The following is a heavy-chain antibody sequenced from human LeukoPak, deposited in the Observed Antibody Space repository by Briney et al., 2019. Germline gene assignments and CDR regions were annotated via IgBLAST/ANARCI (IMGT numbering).Heavy chain of an antibody. CDR1: GFSLGNARIG. J-gene: IGHJ4*02. CDR2: IFSNDEK. Sequence: SGPVLVKPTETLTLTCTVSGFSLGNARIGVSWIPQPSRKALEWLAHIFSNDEKSYSTSLKSRLTISKDTSKSQVVLTMTNMDPVDTATYYCARIPSGIAAAGARVDYCGQGTLVTVSS. CDR3: ARIPSGIAAAGARVDY. D-gene: IGHD6-13*01. V-gene: IGHV2-26*01.